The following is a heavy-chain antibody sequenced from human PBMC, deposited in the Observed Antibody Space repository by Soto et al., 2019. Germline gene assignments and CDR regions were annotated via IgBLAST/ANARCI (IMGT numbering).Heavy chain of an antibody. V-gene: IGHV4-34*01. D-gene: IGHD3-10*01. CDR1: GGSFSGYY. CDR2: INHSGST. CDR3: ARWEYYGSGSYYYYGMDV. J-gene: IGHJ6*02. Sequence: ETLSLTCAVYGGSFSGYYWSWIRQPPGKGLEWIGEINHSGSTNYNPSLKSRVTISVDTSKNQFSLKLSSVTAADTAVYYCARWEYYGSGSYYYYGMDVWGQGTTVTVSS.